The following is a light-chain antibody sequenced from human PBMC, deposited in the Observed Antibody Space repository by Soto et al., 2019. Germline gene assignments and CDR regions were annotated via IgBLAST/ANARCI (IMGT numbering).Light chain of an antibody. V-gene: IGLV2-14*01. Sequence: QSVLTQPASVSGSPGQSITISCTGTSSDVGGYNYVSWYQQHPGKAPKLMIYDVSNRPSGVSNRFSGSKSGNTASLTISALQAEDEADYYCSSYTSSSTLYFFGTGTKLTVL. CDR1: SSDVGGYNY. J-gene: IGLJ1*01. CDR3: SSYTSSSTLYF. CDR2: DVS.